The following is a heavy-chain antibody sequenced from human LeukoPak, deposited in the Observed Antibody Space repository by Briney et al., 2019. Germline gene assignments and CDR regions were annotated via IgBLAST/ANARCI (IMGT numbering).Heavy chain of an antibody. CDR2: ISGRGGST. J-gene: IGHJ5*02. Sequence: GGSLRLSCAASWFTFSIYAMSCVRQAPGRGLEWGSAISGRGGSTYYADSVKGRFTISRENSKNTLYLQMKRLRAQATAVDYCAKTRIYARWFAPWGQGTLVTVSS. CDR1: WFTFSIYA. V-gene: IGHV3-23*01. D-gene: IGHD5/OR15-5a*01. CDR3: AKTRIYARWFAP.